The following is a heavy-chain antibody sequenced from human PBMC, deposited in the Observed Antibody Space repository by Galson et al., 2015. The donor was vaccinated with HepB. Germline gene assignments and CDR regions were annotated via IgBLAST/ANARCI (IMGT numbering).Heavy chain of an antibody. J-gene: IGHJ6*02. V-gene: IGHV3-15*07. Sequence: SLRLSCAASGFTFSNAWMNWVRQAPGKGLEWVGRIKSKTDGGTTDYAAPVKGRFTISRDDSKNTLYLQMNSLKTEDTAVYYCTTDTYYYGSGSYGGMDVWGQGTTVTVSS. CDR1: GFTFSNAW. D-gene: IGHD3-10*01. CDR3: TTDTYYYGSGSYGGMDV. CDR2: IKSKTDGGTT.